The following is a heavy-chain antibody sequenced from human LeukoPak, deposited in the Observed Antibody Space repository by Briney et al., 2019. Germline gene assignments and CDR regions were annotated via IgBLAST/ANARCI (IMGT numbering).Heavy chain of an antibody. CDR2: MYIGGRT. V-gene: IGHV4-61*02. CDR1: GTSIRSGSYY. D-gene: IGHD2-2*02. J-gene: IGHJ6*03. CDR3: ARDIVVVPAAITRGYYYMDV. Sequence: PSQTLSLTCTVTGTSIRSGSYYWNWIRQAAGKGLEWIGRMYIGGRTTYNPSLKSRVTISLETTENQFSLRLRSVTAADTAVYYCARDIVVVPAAITRGYYYMDVWGKGTTGTVSS.